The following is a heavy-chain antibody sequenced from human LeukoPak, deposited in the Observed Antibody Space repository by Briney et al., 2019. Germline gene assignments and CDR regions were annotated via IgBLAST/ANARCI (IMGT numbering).Heavy chain of an antibody. Sequence: PWGSLRLSCAASGFTFSSYAMSWVRQAPGKGLEWVSAISGSGGSTYYADSVKGRFTISRDNSKNTLYLQMNSLRAEDTAVYYCARELVSLGTGYFDLWGRGTLVTVSS. CDR1: GFTFSSYA. V-gene: IGHV3-23*01. D-gene: IGHD7-27*01. CDR2: ISGSGGST. J-gene: IGHJ2*01. CDR3: ARELVSLGTGYFDL.